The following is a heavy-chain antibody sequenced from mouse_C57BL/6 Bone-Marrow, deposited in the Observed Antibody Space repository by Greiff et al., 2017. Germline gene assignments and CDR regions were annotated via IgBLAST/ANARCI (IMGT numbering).Heavy chain of an antibody. CDR1: GFTFTDYY. CDR2: IRNKANGYTT. V-gene: IGHV7-3*01. Sequence: EVQGVESGGGLVQPGGSLSLSCAASGFTFTDYYMSWVRQPPGKALEWLGFIRNKANGYTTEYSASVKGRFTISRDNSQSILYLQMNALRSEDNAAYYCARYKGNSGFYSYYFDYWGQGTTLTVSS. CDR3: ARYKGNSGFYSYYFDY. J-gene: IGHJ2*01. D-gene: IGHD2-1*01.